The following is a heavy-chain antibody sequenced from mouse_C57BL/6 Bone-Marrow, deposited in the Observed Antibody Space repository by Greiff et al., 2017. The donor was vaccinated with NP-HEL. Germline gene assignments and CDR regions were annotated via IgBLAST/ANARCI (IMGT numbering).Heavy chain of an antibody. J-gene: IGHJ2*01. Sequence: QVQLQQSGPGLVAPSQSLSITCTVSGFSLTSYAISWVRQPPGKGLEWLGVIWTGGGTTYNSALKSRLSIIKDNSKSQVFLKMNSLQTDDTARYYCARYPYYGSRGFDYWGQGTTLTVSS. CDR1: GFSLTSYA. CDR3: ARYPYYGSRGFDY. V-gene: IGHV2-9-1*01. CDR2: IWTGGGT. D-gene: IGHD1-1*01.